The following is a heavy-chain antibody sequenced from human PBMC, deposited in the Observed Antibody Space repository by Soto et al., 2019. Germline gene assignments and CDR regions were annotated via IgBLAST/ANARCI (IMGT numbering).Heavy chain of an antibody. CDR1: GGSFSGYY. CDR3: ASILRYL. V-gene: IGHV4-34*01. Sequence: QVQLQQWGAGLLKPSETLSLSCAVYGGSFSGYYWSWIRQPPGKGLEWIGEINHSGSTNYNRSLKGRVTISVDTSKNQFSLRLSSVTAADTAVYYCASILRYLWGQGTLVTVSS. CDR2: INHSGST. D-gene: IGHD3-16*01. J-gene: IGHJ4*02.